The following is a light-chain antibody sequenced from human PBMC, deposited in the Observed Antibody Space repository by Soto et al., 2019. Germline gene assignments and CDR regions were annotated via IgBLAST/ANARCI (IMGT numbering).Light chain of an antibody. V-gene: IGKV3-20*01. CDR2: DAF. CDR3: QQDCSSPAKYT. J-gene: IGKJ2*01. CDR1: QSVSSSS. Sequence: EIVLTQSPGTLSLPPGERATLSCRASQSVSSSSLAWYRHKPGQAPRLLIYDAFSRATDIPDRFSGSGSGTDFTLTISRLEPEDCSVYGCQQDCSSPAKYTFGQGTNLEI.